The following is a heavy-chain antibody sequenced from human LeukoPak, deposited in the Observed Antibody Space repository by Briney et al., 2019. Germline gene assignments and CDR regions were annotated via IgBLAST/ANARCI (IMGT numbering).Heavy chain of an antibody. J-gene: IGHJ4*02. V-gene: IGHV5-51*01. CDR1: GYRFTSYW. CDR3: ARRAGDYYDSSGYDY. CDR2: IYPGDSDT. Sequence: GESLKISFKGSGYRFTSYWIGWVRPMPGKGLEWMGIIYPGDSDTRYSPSFQGQVTISADKSISTAYLQWSSLKASDTAMYYCARRAGDYYDSSGYDYWGQGTLVTVSS. D-gene: IGHD3-22*01.